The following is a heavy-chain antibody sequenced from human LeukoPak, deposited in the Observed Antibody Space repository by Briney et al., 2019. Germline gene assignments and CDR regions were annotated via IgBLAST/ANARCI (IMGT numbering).Heavy chain of an antibody. D-gene: IGHD3-3*01. CDR2: IYYSGNI. CDR1: GDSTRSYY. Sequence: SETLSLTCSVSGDSTRSYYWSWIRQSPGKGLEWIGYIYYSGNIKYSPSLKSRVTISVDTSKNEVSLMLTSVTAADTAVYYCAATGDVWGAYLAYWGQGILVTVSS. V-gene: IGHV4-59*01. J-gene: IGHJ4*02. CDR3: AATGDVWGAYLAY.